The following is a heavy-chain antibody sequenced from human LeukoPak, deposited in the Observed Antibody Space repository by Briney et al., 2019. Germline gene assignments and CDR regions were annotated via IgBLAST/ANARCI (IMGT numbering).Heavy chain of an antibody. V-gene: IGHV3-20*04. J-gene: IGHJ4*02. D-gene: IGHD2-2*01. CDR2: INWNGGST. CDR3: ARYCSSTSCYLDWYFDY. Sequence: GGSLRLSCAASGFTFDDYGMSWVRQAPGKWLEWVSGINWNGGSTGYADSVKGRFTISRDNAKNSLYLQMNSLRAEDTALYYCARYCSSTSCYLDWYFDYWGQGTLVTVSS. CDR1: GFTFDDYG.